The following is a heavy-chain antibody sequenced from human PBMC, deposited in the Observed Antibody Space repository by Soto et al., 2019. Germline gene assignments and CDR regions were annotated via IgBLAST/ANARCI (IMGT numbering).Heavy chain of an antibody. CDR3: TRQDYDILTGWSFDY. CDR1: GFTFSGSA. J-gene: IGHJ4*02. CDR2: IRSKANSYAT. D-gene: IGHD3-9*01. V-gene: IGHV3-73*01. Sequence: EVQLVESGGGLVQPGGSLTLSCAASGFTFSGSAMHWVRQASGKGLEWVGRIRSKANSYATAYAASVKGRFTISRDDSKNTAYLQMNSLKTEDTAVYYCTRQDYDILTGWSFDYWGQGTLVTVSS.